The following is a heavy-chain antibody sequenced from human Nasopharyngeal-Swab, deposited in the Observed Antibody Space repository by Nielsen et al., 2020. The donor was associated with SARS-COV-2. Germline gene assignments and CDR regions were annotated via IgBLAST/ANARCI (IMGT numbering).Heavy chain of an antibody. J-gene: IGHJ6*03. V-gene: IGHV3-43*02. CDR1: GSTFDVYA. CDR2: ISGDGGST. CDR3: AKDIDIYYYMDV. Sequence: GGSLRLSCAASGSTFDVYALHWVRQAPGKGLGWVSLISGDGGSTYYADSVKGRFTISRNNSKNSLYLQMNSLRTEDTALYYCAKDIDIYYYMDVWGKGTTVTVSS. D-gene: IGHD3-9*01.